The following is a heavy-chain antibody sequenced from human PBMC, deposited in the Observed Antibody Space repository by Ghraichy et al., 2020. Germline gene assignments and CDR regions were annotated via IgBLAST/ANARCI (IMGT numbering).Heavy chain of an antibody. CDR1: GDSISNTNYY. CDR2: IYYSGSA. CDR3: ARFSSSYYFGWSCDY. V-gene: IGHV4-39*01. Sequence: SETLSLTCTVSGDSISNTNYYWAWIRQPPGKGLDWTGIIYYSGSAYYNPSLESRVTIVADTSKNQFSLKLNSVTAADTAVYYCARFSSSYYFGWSCDYWGQGSLVTVSS. D-gene: IGHD3-22*01. J-gene: IGHJ4*02.